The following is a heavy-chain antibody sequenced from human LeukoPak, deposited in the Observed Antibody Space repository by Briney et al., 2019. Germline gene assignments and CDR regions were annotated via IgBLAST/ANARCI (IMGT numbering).Heavy chain of an antibody. CDR1: EFTFSSFA. D-gene: IGHD6-13*01. CDR2: IGISDTST. J-gene: IGHJ2*01. CDR3: AKFSAADCSRCSWFFDL. Sequence: PGGSLRLSCAASEFTFSSFAMSWVRQAPGKGLEWVSSIGISDTSTYYADSVKGRFTISRDNSKNTLYLQMNSLRAEDTAVYYCAKFSAADCSRCSWFFDLWGRGTLVTVSS. V-gene: IGHV3-23*01.